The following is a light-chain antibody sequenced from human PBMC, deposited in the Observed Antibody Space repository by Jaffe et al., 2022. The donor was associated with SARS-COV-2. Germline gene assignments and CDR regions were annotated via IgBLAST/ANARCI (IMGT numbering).Light chain of an antibody. CDR1: SSNLGNDY. V-gene: IGLV1-51*02. CDR3: GTWDTSLSAGV. Sequence: QSVLTQPPSVSAASGQKVTISCSGSSSNLGNDYVSWYQQLPGTAPKLLIYENNKRPSGIPDRFSGSKSGTSATLGITGVQTGDEADYYCGTWDTSLSAGVFGGGTKVTVL. CDR2: ENN. J-gene: IGLJ3*02.